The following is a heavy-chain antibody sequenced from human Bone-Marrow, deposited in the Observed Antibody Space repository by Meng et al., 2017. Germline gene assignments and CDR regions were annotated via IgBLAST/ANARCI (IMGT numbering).Heavy chain of an antibody. V-gene: IGHV4-39*07. CDR1: GGSISSSSYY. CDR3: AREYSSGWLYYFDY. D-gene: IGHD6-19*01. J-gene: IGHJ4*02. CDR2: IYYSGST. Sequence: GSLRLSCTVSGGSISSSSYYWGWIRQPPGKGLEWIGSIYYSGSTYYNPSLKSRVTISIDTSKNQFSLKLSSVTAADTAVYYCAREYSSGWLYYFDYWGQGTLVTVSS.